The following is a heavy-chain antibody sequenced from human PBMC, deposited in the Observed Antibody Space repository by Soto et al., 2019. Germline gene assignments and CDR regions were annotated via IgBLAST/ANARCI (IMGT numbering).Heavy chain of an antibody. D-gene: IGHD1-26*01. CDR2: IIPVLDIA. V-gene: IGHV1-69*02. Sequence: QVQLVQSGAEMKRPGSSVKVSCETSGGIFTNYTFNWVRQAPGQGLEWMGWIIPVLDIANYAQKFQGRITITADKSTSTAYLELTGLRSEDTAIYFCAKAPTASSPFDYWGKGTLVTVSS. J-gene: IGHJ4*02. CDR3: AKAPTASSPFDY. CDR1: GGIFTNYT.